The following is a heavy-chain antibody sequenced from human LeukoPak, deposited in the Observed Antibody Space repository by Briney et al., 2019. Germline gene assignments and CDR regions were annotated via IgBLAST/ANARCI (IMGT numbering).Heavy chain of an antibody. CDR2: ISYDGSNK. D-gene: IGHD3-10*01. CDR1: GFTFSSYA. V-gene: IGHV3-30*04. Sequence: GGSLRLSCAASGFTFSSYAMHWVRQAPGKGLEWVAVISYDGSNKYYADSVKGRFTISRDNSKNTLYLQMNSLRAEDTAVYYCASRRGTMVRGVIGYWGQGTLVTVSS. J-gene: IGHJ4*02. CDR3: ASRRGTMVRGVIGY.